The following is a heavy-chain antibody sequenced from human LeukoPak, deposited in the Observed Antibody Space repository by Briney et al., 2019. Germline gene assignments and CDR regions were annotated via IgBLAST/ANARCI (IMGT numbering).Heavy chain of an antibody. CDR2: ISHSGNA. CDR3: ARHYYDSGIQYFQH. J-gene: IGHJ1*01. CDR1: GGSISSFY. V-gene: IGHV4-59*01. D-gene: IGHD3-10*01. Sequence: SETLSLTCTVSGGSISSFYWSWIRQSPGKGLEWIGFISHSGNAYYSPSLKSRVSISVDTSKNQFSLKLSSVTAADAAMYYCARHYYDSGIQYFQHWGQGTLVTVSS.